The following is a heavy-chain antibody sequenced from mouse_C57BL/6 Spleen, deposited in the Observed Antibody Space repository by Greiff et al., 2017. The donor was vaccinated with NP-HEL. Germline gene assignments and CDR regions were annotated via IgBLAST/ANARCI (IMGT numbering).Heavy chain of an antibody. CDR2: IDPSDSYT. Sequence: QVQLQQPGAELVMPGASVKLSCKASGYTFTSYWMHWVKQRPGQGLEWIGEIDPSDSYTNYNQKFKGKSTLTVDTSSSTAYMELHSLTSEDSAVYFCAREGESYYFDYWGQGTTLTVSS. V-gene: IGHV1-69*01. CDR3: AREGESYYFDY. CDR1: GYTFTSYW. J-gene: IGHJ2*01. D-gene: IGHD6-2*01.